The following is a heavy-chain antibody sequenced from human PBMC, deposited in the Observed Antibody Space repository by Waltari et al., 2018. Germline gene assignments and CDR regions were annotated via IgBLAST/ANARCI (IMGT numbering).Heavy chain of an antibody. Sequence: QLQLQESGPGLVKPSETLSLTCTVSGGSISSSSYSWGWIRQHPGMGLEWIGSIYYSGSTYYNPSLKSRVTISVDTSKNQFSLKLSSVTPADTAVYYCARYCSSTSCYGPLFDYWGQGTLVTVSS. V-gene: IGHV4-39*01. D-gene: IGHD2-2*01. CDR2: IYYSGST. J-gene: IGHJ4*02. CDR3: ARYCSSTSCYGPLFDY. CDR1: GGSISSSSYS.